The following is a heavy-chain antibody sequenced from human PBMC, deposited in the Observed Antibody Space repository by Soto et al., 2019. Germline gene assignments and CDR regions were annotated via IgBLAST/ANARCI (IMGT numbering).Heavy chain of an antibody. Sequence: SETLSLTCTVSGGSISSSIYYWGWIRQPPGKGLEWIGSIYYSGSTYYNPSLKSRVTISVDTSKNQFSLKLSSVTAADTAVYYCAISGENCSGGSCYYYYYGMDVWGQGTTVTVSS. D-gene: IGHD2-15*01. CDR2: IYYSGST. CDR1: GGSISSSIYY. J-gene: IGHJ6*02. V-gene: IGHV4-39*01. CDR3: AISGENCSGGSCYYYYYGMDV.